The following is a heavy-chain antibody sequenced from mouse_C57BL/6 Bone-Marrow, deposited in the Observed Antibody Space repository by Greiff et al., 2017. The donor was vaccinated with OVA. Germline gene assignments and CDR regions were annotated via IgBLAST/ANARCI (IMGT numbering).Heavy chain of an antibody. V-gene: IGHV1-7*01. CDR1: GYTFTSYW. D-gene: IGHD2-1*01. CDR2: INPSSGYT. J-gene: IGHJ4*01. CDR3: ARGNYVGYYAMDY. Sequence: VQRVESGAELAKPGASVKLSCKASGYTFTSYWMHWVKQRPGQGLEWIGYINPSSGYTKYNQKFKDKATLTADKSSSTAYMQLSSLTYEDSAVYYCARGNYVGYYAMDYWGQGTSVTVSS.